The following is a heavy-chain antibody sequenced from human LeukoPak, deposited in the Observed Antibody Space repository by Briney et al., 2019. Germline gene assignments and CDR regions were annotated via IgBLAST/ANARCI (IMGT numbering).Heavy chain of an antibody. J-gene: IGHJ6*03. Sequence: GGSLRLSCAASGFTFSSYSMNWVRQAPGKGLEWVSSISSSSSYIYYADSVKGRFTISRDNAKNSLYLQMNRLRAEDTAVYYCARDGGSGSYYRVTDYYYMDVWGKGTTVTVSS. D-gene: IGHD3-10*01. V-gene: IGHV3-21*01. CDR2: ISSSSSYI. CDR3: ARDGGSGSYYRVTDYYYMDV. CDR1: GFTFSSYS.